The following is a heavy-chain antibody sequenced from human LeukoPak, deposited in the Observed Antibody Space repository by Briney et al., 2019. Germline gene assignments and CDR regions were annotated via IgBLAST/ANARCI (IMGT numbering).Heavy chain of an antibody. CDR3: ARVPRLCSGGSCFDY. CDR1: GFTFSSYW. J-gene: IGHJ4*02. CDR2: INTDGSST. V-gene: IGHV3-74*01. Sequence: GGSLGLSCAASGFTFSSYWMHWVRQAPGKGLVWVSRINTDGSSTSYADSVKGRFTISRDNAKNTLYLQMNSLRAEDTAVYYCARVPRLCSGGSCFDYWGQGTLVTVSS. D-gene: IGHD2-15*01.